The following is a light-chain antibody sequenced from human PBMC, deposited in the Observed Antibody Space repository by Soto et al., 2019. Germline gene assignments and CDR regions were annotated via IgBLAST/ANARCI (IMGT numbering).Light chain of an antibody. CDR1: QGISSY. CDR3: QQLNSYPLLT. Sequence: DIQLTQSPSFLSASVGDRVTITCRASQGISSYLAWYQQKPGKAPKLLIYAASTLQSGVPSRFSGSGSGTEFTLTISSQLPEDFATYYCQQLNSYPLLTFGGGTKVEIK. J-gene: IGKJ4*01. V-gene: IGKV1-9*01. CDR2: AAS.